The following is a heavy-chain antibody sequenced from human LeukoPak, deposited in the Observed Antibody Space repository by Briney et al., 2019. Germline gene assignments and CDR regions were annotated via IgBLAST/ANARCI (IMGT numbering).Heavy chain of an antibody. CDR1: GGSISSYY. CDR3: ARLVFGVGNWWFDP. V-gene: IGHV4-59*01. D-gene: IGHD3-3*01. J-gene: IGHJ5*02. CDR2: MYYIGST. Sequence: SETLSLTCTVSGGSISSYYWSWIRQPPGKGLEWVGHMYYIGSTNYNPSLKSRVTISVDTSKNQFSLKLSSVTAADTAVYYCARLVFGVGNWWFDPWGQGTLVTVSS.